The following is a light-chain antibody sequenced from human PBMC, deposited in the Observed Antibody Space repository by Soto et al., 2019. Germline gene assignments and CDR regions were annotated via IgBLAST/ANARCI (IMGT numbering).Light chain of an antibody. CDR2: AAS. V-gene: IGKV1-39*01. CDR3: QQSYTIPYT. Sequence: DIQMTQSPSSLPASVGDRVTLTCRASQSISTYLNWYQQKPGKAPKLLIYAASSLQSGVPSRLSGSGSGTDFTLTISSLQPEDFATYYSQQSYTIPYTFGQGTELEI. J-gene: IGKJ2*01. CDR1: QSISTY.